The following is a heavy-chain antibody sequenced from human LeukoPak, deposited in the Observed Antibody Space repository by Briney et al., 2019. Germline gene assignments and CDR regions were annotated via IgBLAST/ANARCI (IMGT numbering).Heavy chain of an antibody. CDR1: GFTFSSYW. Sequence: PGGSLRLSCAASGFTFSSYWMSWVRQAPGKGLEWVGRIKSKTDGGTTDYAAPVKGRFTISRDDSKNTLYLQMNSLKTEDTAVYYCTTAVYCSSTRCYEGLRYWGQGTLVTVS. CDR3: TTAVYCSSTRCYEGLRY. J-gene: IGHJ4*02. V-gene: IGHV3-15*01. CDR2: IKSKTDGGTT. D-gene: IGHD2-2*01.